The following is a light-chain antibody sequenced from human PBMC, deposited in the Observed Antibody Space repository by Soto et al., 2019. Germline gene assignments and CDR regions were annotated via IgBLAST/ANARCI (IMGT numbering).Light chain of an antibody. CDR2: GVN. CDR1: SSDFGDDKY. V-gene: IGLV2-14*01. CDR3: GSLTTSRIWV. Sequence: QSALTQPASVSGSPGQSITVSCTGSSSDFGDDKYVSWYQQQPGKGPNLLIYGVNSRPSGISNRFSGSKSGNTASLTISGLQVEAEAEYFCGSLTTSRIWVFGGGTKLTVL. J-gene: IGLJ3*02.